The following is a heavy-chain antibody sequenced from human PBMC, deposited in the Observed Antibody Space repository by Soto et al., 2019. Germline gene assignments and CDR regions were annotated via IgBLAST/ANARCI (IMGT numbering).Heavy chain of an antibody. CDR3: ARSPVDSSGVFWFDP. D-gene: IGHD6-19*01. Sequence: SETLSLTCTVSGGSISSYYWSWIRQPPGKGLEWIGYIYYSGSTNYNPSLKSRVTISVDTSKNQFSLKLSSVTAADTAVYYCARSPVDSSGVFWFDPWGQGTLVTVPS. V-gene: IGHV4-59*01. CDR1: GGSISSYY. J-gene: IGHJ5*02. CDR2: IYYSGST.